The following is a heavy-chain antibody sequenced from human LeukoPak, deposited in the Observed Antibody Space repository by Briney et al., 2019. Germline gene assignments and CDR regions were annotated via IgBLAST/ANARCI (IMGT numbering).Heavy chain of an antibody. V-gene: IGHV4-39*01. Sequence: SETLSLTCTVSGGSISSSNYYWGWIRQPPGKGLEWIGSNYYSGSTYYNPSLKSRITISVDTSKNQFSLKLSSVTAADTAVYYCARRYFYDSGGYYYYFDYWGQGTLVTVSS. D-gene: IGHD3-22*01. J-gene: IGHJ4*02. CDR3: ARRYFYDSGGYYYYFDY. CDR2: NYYSGST. CDR1: GGSISSSNYY.